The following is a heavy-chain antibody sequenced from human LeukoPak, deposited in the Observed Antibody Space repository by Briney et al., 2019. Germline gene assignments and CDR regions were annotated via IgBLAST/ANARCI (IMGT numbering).Heavy chain of an antibody. J-gene: IGHJ6*02. V-gene: IGHV3-23*01. CDR3: ARGRYYGMDV. Sequence: GGSLRLSCAASKFAFSSYAMSWVRQAPGKGLEWVSAISGSGGSTYYADSVKGRFTISRDNAKNTLYLQMNNLRAEDTAVYYCARGRYYGMDVWGQGTTVTVSS. CDR1: KFAFSSYA. CDR2: ISGSGGST.